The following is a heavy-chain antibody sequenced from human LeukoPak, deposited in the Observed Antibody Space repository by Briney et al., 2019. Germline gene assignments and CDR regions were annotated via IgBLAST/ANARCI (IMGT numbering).Heavy chain of an antibody. CDR2: IFYSGST. J-gene: IGHJ3*01. D-gene: IGHD6-13*01. CDR3: ARHEVESSV. CDR1: GGSISSSSYY. Sequence: PSETLSLTCTVSGGSISSSSYYWAWIRQPPGKGLEWIGSIFYSGSTYYNPSLKSRVTISVDTSKNQFSLKLRSVTAADTAVYYCARHEVESSVWGQGTMVTVSS. V-gene: IGHV4-39*01.